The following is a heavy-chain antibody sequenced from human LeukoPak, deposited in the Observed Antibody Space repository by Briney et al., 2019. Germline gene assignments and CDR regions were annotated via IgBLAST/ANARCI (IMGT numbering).Heavy chain of an antibody. CDR2: IYYSGST. V-gene: IGHV4-59*01. D-gene: IGHD4-23*01. J-gene: IGHJ3*02. Sequence: PSETLSLTCTVSGGSIISYYWSWIRQPPGKGLEWIGYIYYSGSTNYNPSLKSRVTISVDTSKNQFSLKLSSVTAADTAVYYCARWDDYGGNSKRAFDIWGQGTMVTVSS. CDR3: ARWDDYGGNSKRAFDI. CDR1: GGSIISYY.